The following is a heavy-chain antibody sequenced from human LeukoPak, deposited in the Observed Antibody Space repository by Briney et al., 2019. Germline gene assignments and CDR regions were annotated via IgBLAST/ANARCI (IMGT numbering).Heavy chain of an antibody. CDR2: ISSSSTYI. V-gene: IGHV3-21*04. CDR1: GFTFSSYS. CDR3: AKDEIPSYSSGWYDY. J-gene: IGHJ4*02. D-gene: IGHD6-19*01. Sequence: GGSLRLSCAASGFTFSSYSMNWVRQAPGKGLEWVSSISSSSTYIYYADSVKGRFTISRDNSKNTLYLQMNSLRAEDTAVYYCAKDEIPSYSSGWYDYWGQGTLVTVSS.